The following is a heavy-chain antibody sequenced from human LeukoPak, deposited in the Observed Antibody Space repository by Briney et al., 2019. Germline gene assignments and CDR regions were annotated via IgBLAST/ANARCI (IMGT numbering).Heavy chain of an antibody. D-gene: IGHD2-21*02. CDR3: ARDLGYCGGDCYSY. V-gene: IGHV1-69*13. CDR1: GGTFSSYA. CDR2: FIPIFGTA. J-gene: IGHJ4*02. Sequence: ASVKVSCKASGGTFSSYAISWVRQAPGQGLEWMGGFIPIFGTANYAQKFQGRVTITADESTSTAYMELSSLRSEDTAVYYCARDLGYCGGDCYSYWGQGTLVTVSS.